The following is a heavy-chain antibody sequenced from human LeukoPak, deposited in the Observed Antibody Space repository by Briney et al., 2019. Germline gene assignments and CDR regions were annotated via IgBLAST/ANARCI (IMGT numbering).Heavy chain of an antibody. V-gene: IGHV1-18*01. CDR2: ISAYNGNT. J-gene: IGHJ4*02. CDR3: ARPEYCSSTSCYNFDY. Sequence: GASVKVSCKASGYTFISYGISWVRQAPGQGLEWMGWISAYNGNTNYAQKLQGRVTMTTDTSTSTAYMELRSLRSDDTAVYYCARPEYCSSTSCYNFDYWGQGTLVTVSS. CDR1: GYTFISYG. D-gene: IGHD2-2*02.